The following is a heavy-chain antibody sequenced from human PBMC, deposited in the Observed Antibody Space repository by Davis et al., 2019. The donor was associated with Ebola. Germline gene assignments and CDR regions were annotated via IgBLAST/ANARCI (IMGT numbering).Heavy chain of an antibody. J-gene: IGHJ4*02. CDR3: ARPGFLYGSGSHTDY. Sequence: PGGSLRLSCKGSGYSFTSYWIGWVRQMPGKGLEWMGIIYPGDSDTRYSPSFQGQVTISADKSISTAYLQWSSLKASDTAMYYCARPGFLYGSGSHTDYWGQGTLVTVSS. CDR2: IYPGDSDT. D-gene: IGHD3-10*01. CDR1: GYSFTSYW. V-gene: IGHV5-51*01.